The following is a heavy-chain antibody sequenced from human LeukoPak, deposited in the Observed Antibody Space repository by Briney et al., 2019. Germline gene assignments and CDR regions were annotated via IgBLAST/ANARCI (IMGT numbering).Heavy chain of an antibody. CDR3: TSSGYYYADAFDI. J-gene: IGHJ3*02. Sequence: GGSLRLSCAASGFTFSNAWMSWVRQAPGKGLEWVGRIKSKTDGGTTDYAAPVKGRFTISRDDSKNTLYLQMNSLKTEDTAVYYCTSSGYYYADAFDIWGQGTMVTVPS. V-gene: IGHV3-15*01. CDR1: GFTFSNAW. D-gene: IGHD3-22*01. CDR2: IKSKTDGGTT.